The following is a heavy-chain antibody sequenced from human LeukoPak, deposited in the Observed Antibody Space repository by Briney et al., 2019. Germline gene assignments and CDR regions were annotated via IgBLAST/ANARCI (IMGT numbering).Heavy chain of an antibody. V-gene: IGHV3-30*04. CDR3: AKSGHAVVTPFFDY. CDR1: GFTFSSYA. J-gene: IGHJ4*02. CDR2: ISYDGSNK. Sequence: GRSLRLSCAASGFTFSSYAMHWVRQAPGKGLEWVAVISYDGSNKYYADSVKGRFTTSRDNSKNTLYLQMNSLRAEDTAVYYCAKSGHAVVTPFFDYWGQGTLVTVSS. D-gene: IGHD3-22*01.